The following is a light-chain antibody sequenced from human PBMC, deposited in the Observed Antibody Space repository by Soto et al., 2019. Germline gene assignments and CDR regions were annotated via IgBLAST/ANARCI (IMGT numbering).Light chain of an antibody. CDR2: DAS. V-gene: IGKV3-15*01. J-gene: IGKJ1*01. CDR1: QSVTNK. Sequence: EIVMTESPATLSVSPGERVTLSCRASQSVTNKLAWYQQKPGQAPRLLIYDASTRATGIPARFSGSGSGTEFTLTISSLHSEDFAVYCCQQYDTWPPTFGQGTKVEIE. CDR3: QQYDTWPPT.